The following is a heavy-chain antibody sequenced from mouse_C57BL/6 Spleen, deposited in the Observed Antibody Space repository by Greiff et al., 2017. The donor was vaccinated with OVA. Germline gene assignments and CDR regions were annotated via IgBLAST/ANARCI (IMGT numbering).Heavy chain of an antibody. D-gene: IGHD4-1*01. CDR3: ARGPGTGYFDY. CDR2: IDPSDSYT. V-gene: IGHV1-69*01. CDR1: GYTFTSYW. Sequence: VQLQQPGAELVMPGASVKLSCKASGYTFTSYWMHWVKQRPGQGLEWIGEIDPSDSYTNYNQKFKGKSTLTVDKSSSTAYMQLSRLTSEDSAVYYCARGPGTGYFDYWGQGTTLTVSS. J-gene: IGHJ2*01.